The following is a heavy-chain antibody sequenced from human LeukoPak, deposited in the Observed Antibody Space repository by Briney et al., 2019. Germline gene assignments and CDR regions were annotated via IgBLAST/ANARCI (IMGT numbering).Heavy chain of an antibody. CDR3: ARGRRSYPYTTYFDY. CDR2: INHSGST. D-gene: IGHD1-26*01. Sequence: SETLSLTCAVYGGSFSGYYWSWIRQAPGKGLEWIGEINHSGSTNYNPSLKSRVTISVDTSKNQFSLKLSSVTAADTAVYYCARGRRSYPYTTYFDYWGQGTLVTVSS. J-gene: IGHJ4*02. CDR1: GGSFSGYY. V-gene: IGHV4-34*01.